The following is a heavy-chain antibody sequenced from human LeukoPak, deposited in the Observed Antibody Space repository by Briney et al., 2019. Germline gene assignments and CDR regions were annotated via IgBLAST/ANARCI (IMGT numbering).Heavy chain of an antibody. CDR2: ISYDGSNK. Sequence: GGSLRLSCAASGFTFSSYGMHWVRQAPGKGLEWVAVISYDGSNKYYADSVKGRFTVSRDNSKNTLYLQMNSLRAEDTAVYYCARDRVGATDYFDYWGQGTLVTVSS. CDR3: ARDRVGATDYFDY. V-gene: IGHV3-30*03. CDR1: GFTFSSYG. D-gene: IGHD1-26*01. J-gene: IGHJ4*02.